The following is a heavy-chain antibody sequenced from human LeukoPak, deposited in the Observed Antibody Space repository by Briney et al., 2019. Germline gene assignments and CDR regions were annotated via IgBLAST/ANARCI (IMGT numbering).Heavy chain of an antibody. J-gene: IGHJ4*02. CDR2: IKSKTDGGTT. V-gene: IGHV3-15*01. D-gene: IGHD3-22*01. CDR3: TTWYYYDSSGFDY. CDR1: GFTFTTYQ. Sequence: GGSLRLSCAASGFTFTTYQMNWVRQAPGKGLEWVGRIKSKTDGGTTDYAAPVKGRFTISRDDSKNTLYLQMNSLKTEDTAVYYCTTWYYYDSSGFDYWGQGTLVTVSS.